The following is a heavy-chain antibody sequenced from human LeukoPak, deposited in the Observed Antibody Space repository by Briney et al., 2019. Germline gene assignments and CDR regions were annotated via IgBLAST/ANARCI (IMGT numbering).Heavy chain of an antibody. J-gene: IGHJ4*02. CDR3: ARVLHKRMYDSTTYFPY. CDR1: GFTFSSYG. V-gene: IGHV3-48*01. Sequence: GGSLRLSCAASGFTFSSYGMSWVRQAPGKGLKWISYISSDSSTIYYADSVKGRFTISRDNAKNSLYLQMNSLRAEDTAVYYCARVLHKRMYDSTTYFPYWGQGILVTVSS. CDR2: ISSDSSTI. D-gene: IGHD3-22*01.